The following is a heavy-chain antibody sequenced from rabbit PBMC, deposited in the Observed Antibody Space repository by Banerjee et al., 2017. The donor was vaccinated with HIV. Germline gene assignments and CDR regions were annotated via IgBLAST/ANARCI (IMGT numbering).Heavy chain of an antibody. V-gene: IGHV1S45*01. CDR3: ARDLDGDSSYYFNL. D-gene: IGHD2-1*01. J-gene: IGHJ4*01. CDR2: INTSTGNT. CDR1: GFTISSTYY. Sequence: QEQLEESGGDLVKPGGSLKVTCTASGFTISSTYYMCWVRQAPGKGLEWIACINTSTGNTVYASWAKGRFTISKTSSTTVTLQMTSLTAADTATYFCARDLDGDSSYYFNLWGPGTLVTVS.